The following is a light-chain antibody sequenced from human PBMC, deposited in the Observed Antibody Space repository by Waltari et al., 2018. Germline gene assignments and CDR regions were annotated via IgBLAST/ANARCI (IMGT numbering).Light chain of an antibody. Sequence: SFELNQTPSVSVSQGETDSLSCTGAGWGNKYDSWYQHKAGQSPVLLIYQDNMRPSGIPERFSGSNSGNTATLTISGTQELDEADYYCQAWDSSTFVLFGGGTKLTVL. CDR1: GWGNKY. V-gene: IGLV3-1*01. CDR3: QAWDSSTFVL. CDR2: QDN. J-gene: IGLJ2*01.